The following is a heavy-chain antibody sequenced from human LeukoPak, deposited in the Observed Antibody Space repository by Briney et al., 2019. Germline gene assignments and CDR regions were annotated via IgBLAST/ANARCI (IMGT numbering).Heavy chain of an antibody. CDR2: IKQDGSEK. CDR1: GFTFSSYW. Sequence: HSGGSLRLSCAASGFTFSSYWMSWVRQAPGKGLEWVANIKQDGSEKYYVDSVKGRFTISRDNAKNSLYLQMNSLRAEDTAVYYCTIFGVVITKSEAFDIWGQGTMVTVSS. CDR3: TIFGVVITKSEAFDI. J-gene: IGHJ3*02. V-gene: IGHV3-7*01. D-gene: IGHD3-3*01.